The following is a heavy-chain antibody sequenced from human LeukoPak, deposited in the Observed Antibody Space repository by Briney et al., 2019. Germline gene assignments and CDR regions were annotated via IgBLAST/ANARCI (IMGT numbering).Heavy chain of an antibody. CDR2: VHYSGIA. D-gene: IGHD6-19*01. V-gene: IGHV4-61*01. CDR1: GGSVRSDISH. CDR3: ARNRGWYATDV. J-gene: IGHJ6*02. Sequence: SETLSLTCSVSGGSVRSDISHWRWIRQPPGKGLEWIGYVHYSGIANYNPSRESRVTMSLDNSKNQFSLELNCVTDADTAVYYCARNRGWYATDVWGQGAAVTVSS.